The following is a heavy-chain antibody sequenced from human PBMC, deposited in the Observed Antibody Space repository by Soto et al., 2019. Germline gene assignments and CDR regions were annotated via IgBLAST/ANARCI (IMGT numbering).Heavy chain of an antibody. CDR3: ARSSVRGWSY. J-gene: IGHJ4*02. Sequence: PSETLSLTCAVYGGSFSGYYWTWIRQPPGKGLEWIGEITHSGSTNYNPSLKSRVTISVDTSKNQFSLNLNSVTAADTAVYYCARSSVRGWSYWGQGTLLTVS. CDR2: ITHSGST. D-gene: IGHD3-10*02. CDR1: GGSFSGYY. V-gene: IGHV4-34*01.